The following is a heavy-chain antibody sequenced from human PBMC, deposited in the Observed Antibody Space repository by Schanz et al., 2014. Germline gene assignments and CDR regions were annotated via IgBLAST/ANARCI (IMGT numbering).Heavy chain of an antibody. D-gene: IGHD3-9*01. Sequence: QVQLVQSGAEVKKPGSSVKVSCKASRGTFSSSTLTWVRQAPGQGLEWMGRIIPILDKTNYAQKFQGRVTMTADKSTSTVYMEVSGLRSEDTAVYYCAKVDRTRYYAMDVCGQGTTVTVSS. CDR2: IIPILDKT. J-gene: IGHJ6*02. CDR3: AKVDRTRYYAMDV. V-gene: IGHV1-69*08. CDR1: RGTFSSST.